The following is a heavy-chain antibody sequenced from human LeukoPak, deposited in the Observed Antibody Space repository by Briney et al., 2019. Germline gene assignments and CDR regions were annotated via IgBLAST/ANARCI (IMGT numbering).Heavy chain of an antibody. J-gene: IGHJ4*02. V-gene: IGHV1-2*02. Sequence: ASVRLSCKASGYTFTVYYVHWVRQAPGQGHGRMGWINLNYGGTSYAQTFQGRVTLTRDTSISKLYIDVNSLTSDDTAVYYCARGGGTFHYDFWGQGTLVTVSS. CDR2: INLNYGGT. CDR1: GYTFTVYY. CDR3: ARGGGTFHYDF. D-gene: IGHD1-26*01.